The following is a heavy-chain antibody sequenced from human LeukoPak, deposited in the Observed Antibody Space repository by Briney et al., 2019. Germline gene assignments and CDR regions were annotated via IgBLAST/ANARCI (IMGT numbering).Heavy chain of an antibody. CDR2: IRYDGSNK. Sequence: PGGSLRLSCAASGFTFSNYGMHWVRQAPGKGLKWVAFIRYDGSNKYYADSVKGRFTISRDNSKNTLYLQMNSLRAEDTAVYYCAKHNYGSGSYFSFTNHIDYWGQGTLVTVSS. D-gene: IGHD3-10*01. V-gene: IGHV3-30*02. CDR1: GFTFSNYG. J-gene: IGHJ4*02. CDR3: AKHNYGSGSYFSFTNHIDY.